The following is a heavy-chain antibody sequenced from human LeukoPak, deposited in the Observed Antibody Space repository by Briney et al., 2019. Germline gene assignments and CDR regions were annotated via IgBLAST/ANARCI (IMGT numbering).Heavy chain of an antibody. Sequence: SETLSLTCTVSGYSISSGYYWGWIRQPPGKGLEWIGSIYYSGSTNYNPSLKSRVTISVETSKNQFSLKLSSVTAADTAVYYCARVTGYMIEDYFDYWGQGTLVTVSS. CDR3: ARVTGYMIEDYFDY. CDR2: IYYSGST. J-gene: IGHJ4*02. V-gene: IGHV4-38-2*02. CDR1: GYSISSGYY. D-gene: IGHD3-22*01.